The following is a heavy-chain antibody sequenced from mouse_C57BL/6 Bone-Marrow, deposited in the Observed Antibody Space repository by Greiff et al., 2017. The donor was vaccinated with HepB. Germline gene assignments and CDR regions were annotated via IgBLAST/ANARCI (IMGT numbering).Heavy chain of an antibody. CDR2: INPYNGGT. D-gene: IGHD2-2*01. J-gene: IGHJ3*01. V-gene: IGHV1-19*01. CDR1: GYTFTDYY. Sequence: VQLQQSGPVLVKPGASVKMSCKASGYTFTDYYMNWVKQSHGKSLEWIGVINPYNGGTSYNQKFKGKATLTVDKSSSTAYMELNSLTSEDSAVYYCARIDGYDGFAYWGQGTLVTVSA. CDR3: ARIDGYDGFAY.